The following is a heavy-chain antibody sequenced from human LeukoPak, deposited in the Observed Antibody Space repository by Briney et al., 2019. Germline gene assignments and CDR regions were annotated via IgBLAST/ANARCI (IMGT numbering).Heavy chain of an antibody. CDR1: GGSISSYY. V-gene: IGHV4-39*01. Sequence: SETLSLTCTVSGGSISSYYWDWIRQPPGKGLEWIGSIYYSGSTYYNPSLKSRVTISVDTSKNQFSLKLSSVTAADTAVYYCARQAPRRDGYYLDAFDIWGQGTMVTVSS. CDR2: IYYSGST. D-gene: IGHD5-24*01. CDR3: ARQAPRRDGYYLDAFDI. J-gene: IGHJ3*02.